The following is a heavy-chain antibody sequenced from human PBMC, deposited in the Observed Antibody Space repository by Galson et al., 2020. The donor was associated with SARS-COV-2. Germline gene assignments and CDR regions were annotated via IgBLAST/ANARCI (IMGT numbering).Heavy chain of an antibody. CDR2: INPSGGST. CDR1: GYTFTSYY. J-gene: IGHJ6*03. D-gene: IGHD3-3*01. Sequence: ASVKVSCKASGYTFTSYYMHWVRQAPGQGLEWMGIINPSGGSTSYAQKFRGRVTMTRDTSTSTVYMELSSLRSEDTAVYYCARSPYYDFWSGYALDYYMDVWGKGTTVTVSS. CDR3: ARSPYYDFWSGYALDYYMDV. V-gene: IGHV1-46*01.